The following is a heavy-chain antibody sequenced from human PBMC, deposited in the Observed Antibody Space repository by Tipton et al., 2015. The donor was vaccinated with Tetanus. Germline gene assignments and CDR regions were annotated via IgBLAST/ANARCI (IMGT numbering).Heavy chain of an antibody. D-gene: IGHD4-17*01. J-gene: IGHJ1*01. V-gene: IGHV3-33*08. Sequence: SLRLSCAASGFTPSRYTLNWVRQAPGKGLEWVAVIWYDGTTKYYADSVNGRFTISRDNSKNTLFLEMNSLRAEDTAVYYCARETSLTTSYWGQGTLVTVSS. CDR1: GFTPSRYT. CDR2: IWYDGTTK. CDR3: ARETSLTTSY.